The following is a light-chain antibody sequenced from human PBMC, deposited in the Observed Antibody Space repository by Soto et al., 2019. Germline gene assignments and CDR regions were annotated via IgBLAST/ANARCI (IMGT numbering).Light chain of an antibody. J-gene: IGKJ1*01. CDR3: QQYNTYWT. V-gene: IGKV1-5*01. CDR1: QSISTW. CDR2: DVS. Sequence: DIQMTQSPSTLSASVGDRVTMTCRASQSISTWLAWYQQKPGKDPKLLIYDVSSLESGAPSRFSGSGSGTEFSLTISSLQPDDSATHYRQQYNTYWTFGQGTKVDIK.